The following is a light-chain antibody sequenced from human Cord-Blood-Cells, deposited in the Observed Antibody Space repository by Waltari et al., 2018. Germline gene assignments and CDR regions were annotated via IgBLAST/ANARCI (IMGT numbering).Light chain of an antibody. J-gene: IGLJ2*01. CDR3: CSYAGSRTVV. V-gene: IGLV2-23*01. Sequence: QSALTSHASLSGSPGDAIKHSCTGITSDVWNFNLDTLYQQHPGKAPKPMIYEGSKRPSVVANRVSGSKSGNTAFLTSSGLQDEDEGDYDCCSYAGSRTVVFGVGTKLTVL. CDR1: TSDVWNFNL. CDR2: EGS.